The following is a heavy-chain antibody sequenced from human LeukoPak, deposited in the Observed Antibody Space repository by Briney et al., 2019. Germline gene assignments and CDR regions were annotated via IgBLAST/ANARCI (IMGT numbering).Heavy chain of an antibody. D-gene: IGHD3-10*01. CDR2: IYHSGRST. Sequence: PSETLSLTCTVSGGSISGSYYYWGWIRQPPGKGLEWIGTIYHSGRSTFYNPSLKSRVAMSVDTPKNHFSLNLTSVTAADTAIYYCARHRAKRLNDAFEIWGQGTVVSVSS. CDR3: ARHRAKRLNDAFEI. V-gene: IGHV4-39*01. J-gene: IGHJ3*02. CDR1: GGSISGSYYY.